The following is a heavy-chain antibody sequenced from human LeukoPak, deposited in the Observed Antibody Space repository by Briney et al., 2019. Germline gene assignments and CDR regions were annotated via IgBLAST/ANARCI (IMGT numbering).Heavy chain of an antibody. D-gene: IGHD6-19*01. CDR3: ARDTAGNDY. J-gene: IGHJ4*02. Sequence: PGRSLRLSCTVSGFTFSSYWMSWVRQAPGKGLEWVANIKQDGSEKYYVDSVKGRFTISRDNAKNSLYLQMNSLRAEDTAVYYCARDTAGNDYWGQGTLVTVSS. V-gene: IGHV3-7*01. CDR1: GFTFSSYW. CDR2: IKQDGSEK.